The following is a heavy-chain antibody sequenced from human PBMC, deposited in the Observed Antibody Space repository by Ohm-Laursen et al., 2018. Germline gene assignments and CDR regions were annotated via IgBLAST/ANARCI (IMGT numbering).Heavy chain of an antibody. Sequence: SETLSLTCTVSGDSINSSYWSWIRQPPGKGLEWIGFISNSGNTNYNPSLKSRVTISVDTSKNQISPKLGSVTVADTAVFYCARRGSGGRSFDYWGQGSLVTVSS. V-gene: IGHV4-59*08. CDR1: GDSINSSY. CDR3: ARRGSGGRSFDY. CDR2: ISNSGNT. D-gene: IGHD2-15*01. J-gene: IGHJ4*02.